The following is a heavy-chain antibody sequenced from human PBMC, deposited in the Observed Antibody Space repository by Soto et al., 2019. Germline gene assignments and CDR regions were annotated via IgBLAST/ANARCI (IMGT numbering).Heavy chain of an antibody. CDR2: ISAYNGNT. D-gene: IGHD3-22*01. J-gene: IGHJ1*01. Sequence: ASVKVSCKASGYTFTSYGISWVRQAPGQGLEWMGWISAYNGNTNYAQKLQGRVTMTTDTSTSTAYMELRSLRSDDTAVYYCARDFKSVVVITRGYFQNWGQGTLVTVSS. CDR3: ARDFKSVVVITRGYFQN. V-gene: IGHV1-18*01. CDR1: GYTFTSYG.